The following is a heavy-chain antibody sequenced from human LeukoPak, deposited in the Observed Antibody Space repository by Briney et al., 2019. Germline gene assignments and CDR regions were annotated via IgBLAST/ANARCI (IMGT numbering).Heavy chain of an antibody. CDR2: FDPVDGET. V-gene: IGHV1-24*01. J-gene: IGHJ4*02. CDR3: ATASNGYSSGWPKYYFDY. CDR1: GYTLTELS. Sequence: ASVKVSCKVSGYTLTELSMHWVRQAPGKGLEWMGGFDPVDGETIYAQKFQGRVTMTEDTSTDTAYMELSSLRSEDTAVYYCATASNGYSSGWPKYYFDYWGQGTLVTVSS. D-gene: IGHD6-19*01.